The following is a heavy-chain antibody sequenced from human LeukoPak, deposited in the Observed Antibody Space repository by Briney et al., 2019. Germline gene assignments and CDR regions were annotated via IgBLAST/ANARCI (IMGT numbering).Heavy chain of an antibody. J-gene: IGHJ6*04. CDR1: GFSFSSYA. Sequence: GGSLRLSCAASGFSFSSYAMQWVRQAPGKGLEYVSAISSIGGSTYYANSVKGRFTISRDNSKNTLYLQMGSLRAEDMAVYYCARDAERFSTDVWGKGTTVTVSS. CDR3: ARDAERFSTDV. V-gene: IGHV3-64*01. CDR2: ISSIGGST.